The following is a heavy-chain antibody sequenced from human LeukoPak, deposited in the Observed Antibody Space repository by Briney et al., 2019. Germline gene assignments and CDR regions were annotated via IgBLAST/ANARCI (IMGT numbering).Heavy chain of an antibody. CDR1: GGSISNSSYY. CDR3: ARKVIPREPYYYYYMDV. D-gene: IGHD1-14*01. J-gene: IGHJ6*03. CDR2: IYYSGST. Sequence: SETLSLTCTVSGGSISNSSYYWGWIRQPPGKGLEWIGSIYYSGSTYYNPSLKSRVTISVDTSKNQFSLKLSSVTAADTAVYYCARKVIPREPYYYYYMDVWGKGTTVTVSS. V-gene: IGHV4-39*01.